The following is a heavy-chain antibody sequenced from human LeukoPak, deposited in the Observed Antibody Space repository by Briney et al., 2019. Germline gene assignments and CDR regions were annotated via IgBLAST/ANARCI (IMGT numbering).Heavy chain of an antibody. J-gene: IGHJ3*02. CDR3: ASFTAITRAFDI. V-gene: IGHV4-4*07. D-gene: IGHD2-21*02. CDR1: GGSISSYY. Sequence: KSSETLPLTCTVSGGSISSYYWIWIRQPAGKGLEWIGRLYISGSTNYNPSLRSRVTMSADTSKNQFSLKLSSVTVADTAVYYCASFTAITRAFDIWGQGAMVTVSS. CDR2: LYISGST.